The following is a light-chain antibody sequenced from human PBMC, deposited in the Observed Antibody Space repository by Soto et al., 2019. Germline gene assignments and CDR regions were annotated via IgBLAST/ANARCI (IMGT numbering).Light chain of an antibody. Sequence: DIQMTQSPSSLSASVGDRVTITCRASQSISSYLNWYQHKPGKVTKLLIYGASSVQSGVPSRFSGGGSGTDFTLTISSLQPEDYATYYCQQSYSAPWTFGQGTEVEIK. CDR1: QSISSY. J-gene: IGKJ1*01. CDR3: QQSYSAPWT. V-gene: IGKV1-39*01. CDR2: GAS.